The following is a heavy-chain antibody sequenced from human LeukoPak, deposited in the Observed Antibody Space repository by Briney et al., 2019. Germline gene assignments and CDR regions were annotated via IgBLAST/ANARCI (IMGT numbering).Heavy chain of an antibody. Sequence: PGGSLRLSCAASGFTFSRYSMNWVRQAPGKGLEWVSSISSSSSYIYYADSVKGRFTISRDNAKNSLYLQMNSLRAEDTAVYYCARDITHGWRVADYWGQGTLVTVSS. D-gene: IGHD6-19*01. CDR3: ARDITHGWRVADY. CDR1: GFTFSRYS. CDR2: ISSSSSYI. J-gene: IGHJ4*02. V-gene: IGHV3-21*01.